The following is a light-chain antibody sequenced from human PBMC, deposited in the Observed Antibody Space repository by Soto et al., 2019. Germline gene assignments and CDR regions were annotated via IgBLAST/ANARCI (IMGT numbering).Light chain of an antibody. Sequence: EIVMTQSPLSLPVTPGEPASISCRSSQSLLHSNGYNYLDWYLQKPGQSPQLLIYLGSNRASGVPSRFSGSGSGTEFSLTISSLQPDDFATYYCQQFNTNSLITFGQGTRLAI. CDR2: LGS. V-gene: IGKV2-28*01. CDR3: QQFNTNSLIT. CDR1: QSLLHSNGYNY. J-gene: IGKJ5*01.